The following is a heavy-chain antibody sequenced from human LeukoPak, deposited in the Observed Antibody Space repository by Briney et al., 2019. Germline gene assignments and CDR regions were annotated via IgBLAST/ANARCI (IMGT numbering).Heavy chain of an antibody. CDR3: ASHNEYNYGYAFFGY. J-gene: IGHJ4*02. V-gene: IGHV4-39*01. Sequence: SETLSLTCTVSGASISSSSYYWGWIRQPPGKGLEWIGSIYYSGYYYYNPSLKSRVAISVDPSENQFSLKLTSVTAADTAVCYCASHNEYNYGYAFFGYWGQGTLVAVSS. CDR2: IYYSGYY. D-gene: IGHD5-18*01. CDR1: GASISSSSYY.